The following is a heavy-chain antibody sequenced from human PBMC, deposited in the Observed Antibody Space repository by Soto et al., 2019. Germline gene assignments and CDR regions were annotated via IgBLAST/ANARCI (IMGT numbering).Heavy chain of an antibody. CDR2: ISAYNGNT. CDR3: ARVGPITIFSLGRWFDP. CDR1: GYTFTSYG. D-gene: IGHD3-9*01. Sequence: ASVKVSCKASGYTFTSYGISWVRQAPGRGLEWMGWISAYNGNTNYAQKLQGRVTMTTDTSTSTAYMELRSLRSDDTAVYYCARVGPITIFSLGRWFDPWGQGTLVTVSS. V-gene: IGHV1-18*04. J-gene: IGHJ5*02.